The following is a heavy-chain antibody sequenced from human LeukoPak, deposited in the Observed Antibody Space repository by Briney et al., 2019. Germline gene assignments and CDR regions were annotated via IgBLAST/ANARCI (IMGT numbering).Heavy chain of an antibody. CDR1: GFTFSNYA. CDR2: ISGSGGNT. D-gene: IGHD3-9*01. J-gene: IGHJ4*02. V-gene: IGHV3-23*01. Sequence: PGGSLRLSCAASGFTFSNYAMSWVRQAPGKGLEWVPAISGSGGNTYYADSVKGRFTISRDNSKNTLYQQMNSLRAEDTAVYYCAKGDILTAATDYWGQGTLVTVSS. CDR3: AKGDILTAATDY.